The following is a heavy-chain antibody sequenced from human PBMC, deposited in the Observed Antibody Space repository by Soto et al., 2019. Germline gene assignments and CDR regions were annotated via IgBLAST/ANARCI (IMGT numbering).Heavy chain of an antibody. CDR3: ARGVTYYDFWSGYYYLRWFDP. CDR1: GGSISSGDYY. CDR2: IYYSGST. J-gene: IGHJ5*02. Sequence: QVQLQESGPGLVKPSQTLSPTCTVSGGSISSGDYYWSWIRQPPGKGLEWIGYIYYSGSTYYNPSLKSRVTISVDTSKNQFSLKLSSVTAADTAVYYCARGVTYYDFWSGYYYLRWFDPWGQGTLVTVSS. D-gene: IGHD3-3*01. V-gene: IGHV4-30-4*01.